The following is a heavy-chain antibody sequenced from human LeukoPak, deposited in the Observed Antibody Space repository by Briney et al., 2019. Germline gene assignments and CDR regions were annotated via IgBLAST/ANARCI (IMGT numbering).Heavy chain of an antibody. Sequence: SETLSLTCTVSGGSISSGSYFWSWIRQPAGKGLEWIGRIYTSGSTNYNPSLKSRVTISVDTSKNQFSLKLSPVTAADTAVYYCARGGSGWNYYYYYMDVWGKGTTVTISS. CDR1: GGSISSGSYF. V-gene: IGHV4-61*02. J-gene: IGHJ6*03. CDR2: IYTSGST. CDR3: ARGGSGWNYYYYYMDV. D-gene: IGHD6-19*01.